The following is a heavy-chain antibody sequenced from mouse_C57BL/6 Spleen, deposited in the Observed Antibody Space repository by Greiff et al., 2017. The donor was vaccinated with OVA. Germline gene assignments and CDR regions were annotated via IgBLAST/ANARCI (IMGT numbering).Heavy chain of an antibody. J-gene: IGHJ2*01. CDR1: GYSITSGYY. CDR3: ARVYDYDGYLDY. V-gene: IGHV3-6*01. D-gene: IGHD2-4*01. Sequence: EVKVEESGPGLVKPSQSLSLTCSVTGYSITSGYYWNWIRQFPGNKLECMGYISYDGSNNYNPSLKNRISITRDTSKNQFFLKLNSVTTEDTATYYCARVYDYDGYLDYWGQGTTLTVSS. CDR2: ISYDGSN.